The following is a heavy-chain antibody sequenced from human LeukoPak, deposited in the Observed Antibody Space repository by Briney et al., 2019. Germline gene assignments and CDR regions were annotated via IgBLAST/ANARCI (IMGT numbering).Heavy chain of an antibody. D-gene: IGHD3-16*02. J-gene: IGHJ4*02. CDR2: IYYSGST. V-gene: IGHV4-59*01. CDR3: ARGPEYDYVWGSYRETYYFDY. Sequence: SETLSLTCTVSGGSISSYYWSWIRQPPGKGLEWIGYIYYSGSTNYNPSLKSRVTISVDTSKNQFPLKLSSVTAADTAMYYCARGPEYDYVWGSYRETYYFDYWGQGTLVTVSS. CDR1: GGSISSYY.